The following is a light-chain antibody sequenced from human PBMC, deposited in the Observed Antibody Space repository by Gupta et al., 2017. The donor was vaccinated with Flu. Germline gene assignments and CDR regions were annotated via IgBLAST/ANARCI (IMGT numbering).Light chain of an antibody. CDR1: LSNSGNNL. Sequence: QSALTQTPSVSGTPGQSVTMSCSGSLSNSGNNLVNWYQFLPGTAPKVVSYINNKRPSGVPDRFSGSKSGTSASLTISGLQSEDEGEYFCAAWDDNLNGHVFGGGTKATV. CDR2: INN. CDR3: AAWDDNLNGHV. J-gene: IGLJ3*02. V-gene: IGLV1-44*01.